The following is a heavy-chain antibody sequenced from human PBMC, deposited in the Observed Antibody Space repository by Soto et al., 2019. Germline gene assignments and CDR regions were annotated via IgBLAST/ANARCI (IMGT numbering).Heavy chain of an antibody. V-gene: IGHV1-69*12. J-gene: IGHJ6*02. Sequence: QVQLMQSGAEVKKPGSSVKVSCKASGGTFSTSAISWVRQAPGEGLEWVGGIMPVFATPDYAQKFQGRVTISADEPTTTAYLELTSLTTDDTAVYYCARDKDRQQLGGNYYYILDVWGPGTAITVSS. CDR2: IMPVFATP. D-gene: IGHD3-3*02. CDR3: ARDKDRQQLGGNYYYILDV. CDR1: GGTFSTSA.